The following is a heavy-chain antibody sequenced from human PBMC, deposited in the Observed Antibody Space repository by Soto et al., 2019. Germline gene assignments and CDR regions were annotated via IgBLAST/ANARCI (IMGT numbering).Heavy chain of an antibody. CDR3: ARRVGSPTYYYDSSGYYYAKEGTYFDY. D-gene: IGHD3-22*01. CDR1: GYSFTSYW. V-gene: IGHV5-51*01. CDR2: IYPGDSDT. J-gene: IGHJ4*02. Sequence: GESLKISCKGSGYSFTSYWIGWVRQMPGKGLEWMGIIYPGDSDTRYSPSFQGQVTISADKSISTAYLQWSSLKASDTAMYYCARRVGSPTYYYDSSGYYYAKEGTYFDYWGQGTLVTVSS.